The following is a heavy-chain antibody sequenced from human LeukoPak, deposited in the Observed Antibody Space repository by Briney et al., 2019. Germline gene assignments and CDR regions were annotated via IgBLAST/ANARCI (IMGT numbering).Heavy chain of an antibody. CDR3: TRTTWKGPFDY. V-gene: IGHV4-39*07. D-gene: IGHD4-17*01. CDR2: IYYSGST. CDR1: GGSISSSSYY. J-gene: IGHJ4*02. Sequence: SETLSLTCTVSGGSISSSSYYWGWIRQPPGKGLEWIGSIYYSGSTYYNPSLKSRVTISLDRTKNQFSLNLSSVTAADTAVYYCTRTTWKGPFDYWGQGTLVTVSS.